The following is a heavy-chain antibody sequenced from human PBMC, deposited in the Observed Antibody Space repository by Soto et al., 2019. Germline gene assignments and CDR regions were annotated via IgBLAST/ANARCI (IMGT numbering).Heavy chain of an antibody. V-gene: IGHV1-69*01. CDR3: AFDPLEPITMAIPDY. CDR2: IIPIFGTA. CDR1: GGTFSSYA. J-gene: IGHJ4*02. D-gene: IGHD3-10*01. Sequence: QVQLVQSGAEVKKPGSSVKVSCKASGGTFSSYAISWVRQAPGQGLEWMGAIIPIFGTANYAQKFQGRVTITADESTSTAYMELSSLRSEDTAVYYCAFDPLEPITMAIPDYWGQGTLVTVSS.